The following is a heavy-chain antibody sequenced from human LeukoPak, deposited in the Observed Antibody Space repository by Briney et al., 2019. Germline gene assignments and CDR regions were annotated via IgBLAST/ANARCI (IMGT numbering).Heavy chain of an antibody. CDR2: IYYSGST. Sequence: SETLSLTCTVSGGSISSYYWSWIRQPAGKGLEWIGSIYYSGSTYYNPSLKSRVTISVDTSKNQFSLKLSSVTAADTAVYYCARPMERYSSGWYWYFDLWGRGTLVTVSS. CDR3: ARPMERYSSGWYWYFDL. V-gene: IGHV4-59*05. J-gene: IGHJ2*01. D-gene: IGHD6-19*01. CDR1: GGSISSYY.